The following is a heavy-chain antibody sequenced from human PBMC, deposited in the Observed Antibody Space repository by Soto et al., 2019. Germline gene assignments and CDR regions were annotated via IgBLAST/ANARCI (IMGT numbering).Heavy chain of an antibody. CDR2: IYYSGST. Sequence: SETLSLTCTVSGGSISSYYWGWIRQPPGKGLEWIGSIYYSGSTFYNPSLKSRVTISVDTSKNQFSVKLSSVTAADTAVYSCARRDNWNDGWRDPWGQGSRVTVSS. D-gene: IGHD1-1*01. CDR3: ARRDNWNDGWRDP. CDR1: GGSISSYY. V-gene: IGHV4-39*01. J-gene: IGHJ5*02.